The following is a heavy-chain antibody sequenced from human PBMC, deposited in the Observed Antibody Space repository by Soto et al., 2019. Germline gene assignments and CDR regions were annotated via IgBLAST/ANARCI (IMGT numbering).Heavy chain of an antibody. CDR3: ARQDGSGSYYNFDY. Sequence: GSLRLSCAASGFTFSSYSMSWVRQAPGKGLEWVASIREDGSEQYYLDSVKGRFTISRDNAKNSLYLQMNSLRAEDTAVFYCARQDGSGSYYNFDYWGQGTLVTVSS. V-gene: IGHV3-7*01. D-gene: IGHD3-10*01. CDR2: IREDGSEQ. J-gene: IGHJ4*02. CDR1: GFTFSSYS.